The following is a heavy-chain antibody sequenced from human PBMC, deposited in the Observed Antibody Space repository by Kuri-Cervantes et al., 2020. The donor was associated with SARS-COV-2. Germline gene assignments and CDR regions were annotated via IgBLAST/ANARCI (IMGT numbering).Heavy chain of an antibody. CDR1: GFTFSSYG. D-gene: IGHD3-22*01. CDR3: AKDLGGYVGY. Sequence: GESLKISCAASGFTFSSYGMHWVRQAPGKGLEWVAVIPYDGSNKYYADSVKGRFTISRDNSKNTLYLQMNSLRAEDTAVYYCAKDLGGYVGYWGQGTLVTVSS. J-gene: IGHJ4*02. V-gene: IGHV3-30*18. CDR2: IPYDGSNK.